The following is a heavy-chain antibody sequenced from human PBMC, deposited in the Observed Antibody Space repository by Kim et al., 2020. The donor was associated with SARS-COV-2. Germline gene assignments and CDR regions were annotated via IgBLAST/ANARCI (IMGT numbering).Heavy chain of an antibody. CDR2: ISWNSGSI. Sequence: GGSLRLSCAASGFTFDDYAMNWVRQAPGKGLEWVSGISWNSGSIGYADSVKGRFTISRDNAKNSLYLQMNSLRAEDTALYYCAKEGSGLRPYAFDIWGQGTMVTVSS. CDR3: AKEGSGLRPYAFDI. CDR1: GFTFDDYA. J-gene: IGHJ3*02. V-gene: IGHV3-9*01. D-gene: IGHD3-16*01.